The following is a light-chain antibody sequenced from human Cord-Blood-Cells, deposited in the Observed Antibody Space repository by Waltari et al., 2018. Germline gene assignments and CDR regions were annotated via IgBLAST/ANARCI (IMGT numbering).Light chain of an antibody. Sequence: EIVMTQSPATLSVSPGERATLSCRASQSVSSNLAWYQQKPGQAPRLRIYGASTRATGIPARFSGSGSGAEFTLTISSLQSEDFAVYECQPYNNWPRTFGQGTKVEIK. V-gene: IGKV3-15*01. J-gene: IGKJ1*01. CDR2: GAS. CDR3: QPYNNWPRT. CDR1: QSVSSN.